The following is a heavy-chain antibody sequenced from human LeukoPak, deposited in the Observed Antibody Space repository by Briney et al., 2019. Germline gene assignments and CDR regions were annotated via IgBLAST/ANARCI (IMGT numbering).Heavy chain of an antibody. J-gene: IGHJ4*02. Sequence: SETLSLTCTVSGGSISSSSYYWGWIRQPPGKGLEWIVSIYYSGSTYYNPSRKSRITITVDTSKHQFSLKLSSVTPADTAVYYFARHKFPSSSWYDGEYYFDYWGQGTLVTVSS. CDR2: IYYSGST. V-gene: IGHV4-39*01. CDR3: ARHKFPSSSWYDGEYYFDY. CDR1: GGSISSSSYY. D-gene: IGHD6-13*01.